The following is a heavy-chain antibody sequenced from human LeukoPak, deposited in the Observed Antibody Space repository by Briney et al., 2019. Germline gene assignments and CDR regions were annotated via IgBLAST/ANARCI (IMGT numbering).Heavy chain of an antibody. D-gene: IGHD4-17*01. CDR3: ARSPLIMESYGDKIVKFDY. J-gene: IGHJ4*02. Sequence: GGSLTLSCAASGFVFSNYAMSWLRQAPGRGLEWVSTISGRADSTYSADSVRGRFTIHRDSYKNTLSLHMDSLRAEDTAVYYCARSPLIMESYGDKIVKFDYWGQGTLVTVSS. CDR1: GFVFSNYA. CDR2: ISGRADST. V-gene: IGHV3-23*01.